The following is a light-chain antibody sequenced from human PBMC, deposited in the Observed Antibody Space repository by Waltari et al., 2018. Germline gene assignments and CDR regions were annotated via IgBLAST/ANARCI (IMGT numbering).Light chain of an antibody. V-gene: IGLV3-19*01. CDR3: NSRDSSGNHWV. CDR1: SLRSYY. J-gene: IGLJ3*02. Sequence: SSELTQDTAVSVALGQTVRITCQGDSLRSYYASWYQQKPGQAPVLVIYGKNNRPSGIPDRFSGSSSGNTASLTITGAQAEDEADYYCNSRDSSGNHWVFGGGTK. CDR2: GKN.